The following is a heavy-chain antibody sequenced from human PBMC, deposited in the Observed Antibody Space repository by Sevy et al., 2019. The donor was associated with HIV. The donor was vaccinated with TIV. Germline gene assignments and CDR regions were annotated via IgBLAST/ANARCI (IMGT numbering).Heavy chain of an antibody. Sequence: GGSLRLSCAASGFTFTTYAMGWVRQAPGKGLKWFSTLSGSGASTYYADSVKGRFTISRDNSKNTLFLQMDSLRAEDTAVYYCAKDFYDSSGYYPMEAFDIWGQGTMVTVSS. D-gene: IGHD3-22*01. CDR3: AKDFYDSSGYYPMEAFDI. CDR2: LSGSGAST. V-gene: IGHV3-23*01. J-gene: IGHJ3*02. CDR1: GFTFTTYA.